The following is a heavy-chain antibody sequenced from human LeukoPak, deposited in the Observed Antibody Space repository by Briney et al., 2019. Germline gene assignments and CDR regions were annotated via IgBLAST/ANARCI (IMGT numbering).Heavy chain of an antibody. J-gene: IGHJ4*02. D-gene: IGHD4-17*01. Sequence: SETLSLTCTVSGGSISIYYWSWIRQPPGKGLEWIGFIYYSGSTNYSPSLKSRVTISVDTSKNQFSLKLTSVTAADTAVYYCARGQGTVTTHWGQGTLVTVSS. CDR1: GGSISIYY. V-gene: IGHV4-59*12. CDR2: IYYSGST. CDR3: ARGQGTVTTH.